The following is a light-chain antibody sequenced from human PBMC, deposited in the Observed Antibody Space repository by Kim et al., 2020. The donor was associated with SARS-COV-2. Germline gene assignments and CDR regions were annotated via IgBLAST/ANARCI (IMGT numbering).Light chain of an antibody. J-gene: IGKJ4*01. CDR1: QSMSTF. CDR3: QQSYSVPLT. V-gene: IGKV1-39*01. Sequence: SASVGGSVTITCRASQSMSTFLNWYQQKPGKAPKVLIYAASTLQSGVPSRFSGSGSGTDFTLTISSLQPEDFATYYCQQSYSVPLTFGGGTKVEI. CDR2: AAS.